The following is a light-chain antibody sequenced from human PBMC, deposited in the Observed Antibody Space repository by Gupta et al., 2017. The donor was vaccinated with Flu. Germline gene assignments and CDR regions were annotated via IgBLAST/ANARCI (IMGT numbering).Light chain of an antibody. V-gene: IGLV2-14*01. CDR1: SSDVGGYNY. CDR2: EVS. CDR3: SSYTSSSALV. J-gene: IGLJ3*02. Sequence: QSALTQPASVSGSPGKSISLSCTGTSSDVGGYNYVSWYQQHPGKAPKLMIYEVSNRPSGVSNRFSGSKSGNTASLTISGLQAEDEADYYCSSYTSSSALVFGGGTKLTVL.